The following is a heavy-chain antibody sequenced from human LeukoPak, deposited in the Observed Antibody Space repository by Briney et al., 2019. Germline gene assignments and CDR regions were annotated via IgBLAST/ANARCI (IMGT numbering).Heavy chain of an antibody. V-gene: IGHV3-53*01. CDR1: GFSVSSNF. CDR3: ARVEQQRDGAFDI. CDR2: IYSGDGT. D-gene: IGHD6-13*01. J-gene: IGHJ3*02. Sequence: GGSLRLSCAVSGFSVSSNFMSWVRQAPGKGLEWVSVIYSGDGTKYADTVKGRFTISRDDSRNTLYLQMNSLRVEDTAVYYCARVEQQRDGAFDIWGQGTMVTVSS.